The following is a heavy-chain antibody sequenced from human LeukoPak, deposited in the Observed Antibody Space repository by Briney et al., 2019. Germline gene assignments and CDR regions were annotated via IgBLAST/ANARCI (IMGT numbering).Heavy chain of an antibody. CDR2: IYHSGST. J-gene: IGHJ4*02. D-gene: IGHD5-12*01. CDR3: ARAATGYFRWDY. Sequence: PEPLSLTRTVSGGSNRGYHWSWNRAPPGKGPEWIGEIYHSGSTNYNPSLKSRVTISVDNSKNQFSLKLTSVTAADTAVYYCARAATGYFRWDYWGQRTLVTVSS. CDR1: GGSNRGYH. V-gene: IGHV4-59*12.